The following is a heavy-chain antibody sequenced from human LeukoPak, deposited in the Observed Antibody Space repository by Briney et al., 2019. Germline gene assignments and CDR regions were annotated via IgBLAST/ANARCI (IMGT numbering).Heavy chain of an antibody. V-gene: IGHV1-46*01. CDR2: INPSGGST. Sequence: ASVKVSCKASGYTFTSYGISWVRQAPGQGLEWMGIINPSGGSTSYAQKFQGRVTMTRDTSTSTVYMELSSLRSEDTAVYYCARDLSGGSGMVRGTYYYYGMDVWGQGTTVTVSS. CDR3: ARDLSGGSGMVRGTYYYYGMDV. J-gene: IGHJ6*02. CDR1: GYTFTSYG. D-gene: IGHD3-10*01.